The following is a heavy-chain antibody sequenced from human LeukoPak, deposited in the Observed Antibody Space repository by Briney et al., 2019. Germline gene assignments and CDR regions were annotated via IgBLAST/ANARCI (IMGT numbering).Heavy chain of an antibody. Sequence: SETLSLTCTVSGGSISSYYWSWIRQPAGKGLEWIGRIYTSGSTNYNPSLKSRVTISVDTSKNQFSLKLSSVAAADTAVYYCARDIVVVVAGTYYFDYWGQGTLVTVSS. CDR3: ARDIVVVVAGTYYFDY. V-gene: IGHV4-4*07. J-gene: IGHJ4*02. D-gene: IGHD2-15*01. CDR2: IYTSGST. CDR1: GGSISSYY.